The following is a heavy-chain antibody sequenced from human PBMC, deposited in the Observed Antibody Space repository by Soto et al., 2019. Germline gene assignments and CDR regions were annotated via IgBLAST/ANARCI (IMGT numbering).Heavy chain of an antibody. J-gene: IGHJ6*02. CDR3: ARGDREDIAVVIGVRPGEYGVDV. CDR1: GFNFNNYG. Sequence: GGSLRLSCAASGFNFNNYGMHWVRQAPGKGLEWVAVISHDGSSYYYGDYLKGRFTISRDNSKNTFYLQINSLRYEDTAVYYCARGDREDIAVVIGVRPGEYGVDVWGQGTTVTVSS. D-gene: IGHD2-15*01. V-gene: IGHV3-30*03. CDR2: ISHDGSSY.